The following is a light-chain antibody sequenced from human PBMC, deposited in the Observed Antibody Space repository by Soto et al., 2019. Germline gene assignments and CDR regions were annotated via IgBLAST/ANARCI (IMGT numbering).Light chain of an antibody. CDR1: QSVSTY. J-gene: IGKJ4*01. CDR2: DAS. Sequence: EMVLTQSPGTLSMSPGERVTLSCRASQSVSTYLAWFQHKPGQAPRLLIYDASTRATGIPARFSGSGSGTDFTLTISSLEPEDFAVYYCQQRSNWPLTFGGGTKVEIK. CDR3: QQRSNWPLT. V-gene: IGKV3-11*01.